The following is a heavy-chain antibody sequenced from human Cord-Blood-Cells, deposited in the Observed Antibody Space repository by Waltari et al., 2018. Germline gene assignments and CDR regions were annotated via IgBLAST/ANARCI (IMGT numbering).Heavy chain of an antibody. D-gene: IGHD3-9*01. J-gene: IGHJ4*02. V-gene: IGHV4-39*07. CDR2: IYYSGST. Sequence: QLQLQESGPGLVKPSEPLSLTCTVSGGSISSSSYYWGWIRQPPGKGLEWIGSIYYSGSTYYNPSLKSRVTISVDTSKNQFSLKLSSVTAADTAVYYCARRPWGSLTGYFDYWGQGTLVTVSS. CDR1: GGSISSSSYY. CDR3: ARRPWGSLTGYFDY.